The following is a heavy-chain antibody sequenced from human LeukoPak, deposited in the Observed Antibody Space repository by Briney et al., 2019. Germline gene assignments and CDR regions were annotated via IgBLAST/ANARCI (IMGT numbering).Heavy chain of an antibody. CDR3: ARESYYDSSGYYGYFDY. D-gene: IGHD3-22*01. CDR2: IYYSGST. CDR1: GGSISSGGYY. Sequence: PSQTLSPTCTVSGGSISSGGYYWSWIRQPPGKGLEWIGYIYYSGSTNYNPSLKSRVTISVDTSKNQFSLKLSSVTAADTAVYYCARESYYDSSGYYGYFDYWGQGTLVTVSS. V-gene: IGHV4-61*08. J-gene: IGHJ4*02.